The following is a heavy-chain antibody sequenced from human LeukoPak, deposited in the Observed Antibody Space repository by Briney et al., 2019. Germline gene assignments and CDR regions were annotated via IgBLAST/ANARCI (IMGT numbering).Heavy chain of an antibody. CDR2: IIPIFGTA. CDR1: GGTFSSYA. J-gene: IGHJ6*03. D-gene: IGHD2-15*01. CDR3: AREAGYCSGGSCYRGYYYYYYMDV. V-gene: IGHV1-69*06. Sequence: ASVKVSCKASGGTFSSYAISWVRQAPGQGLEWMGGIIPIFGTANYAQKFQGRVTITADKSTSTAYMELSSLRSEDTAVYYCAREAGYCSGGSCYRGYYYYYYMDVWGKGTTVTVSS.